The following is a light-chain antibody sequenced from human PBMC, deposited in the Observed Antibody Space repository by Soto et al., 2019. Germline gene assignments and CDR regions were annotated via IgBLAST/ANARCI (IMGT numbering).Light chain of an antibody. V-gene: IGLV2-14*01. J-gene: IGLJ1*01. CDR3: SSYTSSSTLV. CDR1: SSDVGGYNY. Sequence: LTQPASVSGSLGQSITISCTGTSSDVGGYNYVSWYQQHPGKAPKLMIYEVSNRPSGVSNRFSGSKSGNTASLTISGLQAEDEADYYCSSYTSSSTLVFGTGTKVTVL. CDR2: EVS.